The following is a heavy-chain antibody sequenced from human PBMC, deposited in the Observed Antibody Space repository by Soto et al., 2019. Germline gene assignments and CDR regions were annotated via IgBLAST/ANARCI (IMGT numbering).Heavy chain of an antibody. CDR3: ARDVNRPLLSRRYAFDI. D-gene: IGHD2-15*01. CDR1: GFTFSSYS. V-gene: IGHV3-21*01. J-gene: IGHJ3*02. CDR2: ISSSSSYI. Sequence: SGGSLRLSCAASGFTFSSYSMNWVRQAPGKGLEWVSSISSSSSYIYYADSVKGRFTISRDNAKNSLYLQMNSLRAEDTAVYYCARDVNRPLLSRRYAFDIWGQGTMVTVSS.